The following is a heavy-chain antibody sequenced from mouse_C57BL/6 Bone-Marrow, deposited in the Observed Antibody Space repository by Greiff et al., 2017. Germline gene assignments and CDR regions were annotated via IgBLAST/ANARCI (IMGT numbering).Heavy chain of an antibody. J-gene: IGHJ3*01. CDR2: TSDGGSYN. CDR1: GFTFSSYA. D-gene: IGHD3-2*02. Sequence: EVKVVESGGGLVKPGGSLKLSCAASGFTFSSYALSWVRQTLEKRLEWVATTSDGGSYNYYPDIVKGRFTISRDNAKINLYLQMSHLKSENTAMYYCARDRSGYGWFAYWGQGTLVTVSA. CDR3: ARDRSGYGWFAY. V-gene: IGHV5-4*01.